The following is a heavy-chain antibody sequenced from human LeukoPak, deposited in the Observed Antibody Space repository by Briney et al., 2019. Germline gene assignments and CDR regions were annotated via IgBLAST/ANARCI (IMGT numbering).Heavy chain of an antibody. CDR1: GGSISSSSYY. Sequence: SETLSLTCTVSGGSISSSSYYWGWIRQPPGKGLEWIGSIYYSGSTYYNPSLKSRVTISVDTSKNQFSLKLSSVTAADTAVYHCARGTLLWFGELNWFDPWGQGTLVTVSS. CDR3: ARGTLLWFGELNWFDP. V-gene: IGHV4-39*01. J-gene: IGHJ5*02. CDR2: IYYSGST. D-gene: IGHD3-10*01.